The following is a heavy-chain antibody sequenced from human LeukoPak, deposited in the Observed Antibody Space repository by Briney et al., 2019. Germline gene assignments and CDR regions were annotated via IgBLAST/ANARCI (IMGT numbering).Heavy chain of an antibody. D-gene: IGHD5-18*01. CDR1: GGSISSSSYY. Sequence: PSETLSLTCTVSGGSISSSSYYWSWIRQPPGKGLEWIGYIYYSGSTNYNPSLKSRVTISVDTSKNQFSLKLSSVTAADTAVYYCARVVPHPSGYSYGIPVYFDYWGQGTLVTVSS. J-gene: IGHJ4*02. CDR3: ARVVPHPSGYSYGIPVYFDY. V-gene: IGHV4-61*01. CDR2: IYYSGST.